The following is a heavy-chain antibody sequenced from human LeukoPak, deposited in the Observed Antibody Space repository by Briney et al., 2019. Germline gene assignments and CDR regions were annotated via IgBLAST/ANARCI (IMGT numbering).Heavy chain of an antibody. V-gene: IGHV3-30*04. Sequence: GGSLRLSCAASGFTFSSYAMSWVRQAPGKGLEWVAVISYDGSDKYYADSVKGRFTISRDNSKNTLYLQMNSLRAEDTAVYYCARDSVPFGVVIIGWFDPWGQGTLVTVSS. CDR2: ISYDGSDK. CDR3: ARDSVPFGVVIIGWFDP. CDR1: GFTFSSYA. D-gene: IGHD3-3*01. J-gene: IGHJ5*02.